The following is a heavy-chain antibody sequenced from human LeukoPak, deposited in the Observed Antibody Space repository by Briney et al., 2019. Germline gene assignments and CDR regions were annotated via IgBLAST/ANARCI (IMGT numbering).Heavy chain of an antibody. J-gene: IGHJ4*02. D-gene: IGHD6-13*01. Sequence: PGGSLRLSCAASGFTFDNYLMSWVRQIPGKGLEWVANIKEDGRAKYYVDSVRGRFIISRDNAKNALHLQMDSLRAEDTAVYYCARDRESNWFPYLDSWGRGTLVTVSS. CDR3: ARDRESNWFPYLDS. CDR1: GFTFDNYL. V-gene: IGHV3-7*04. CDR2: IKEDGRAK.